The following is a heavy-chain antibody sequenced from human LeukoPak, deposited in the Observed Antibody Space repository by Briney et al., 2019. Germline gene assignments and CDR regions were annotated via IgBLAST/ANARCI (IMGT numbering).Heavy chain of an antibody. J-gene: IGHJ6*02. CDR3: ARVYGSGSSPYYYYYYGMDV. D-gene: IGHD3-10*01. CDR2: IYYSGST. V-gene: IGHV4-39*07. Sequence: KPSETLSLTCTVSGGSISSYYWGWIRQPPGKGLEWIGSIYYSGSTYYNPSLKSRVTISVDTSKNQFSLKLSSVTAADTAVYYCARVYGSGSSPYYYYYYGMDVWGQGTTVTVSS. CDR1: GGSISSYY.